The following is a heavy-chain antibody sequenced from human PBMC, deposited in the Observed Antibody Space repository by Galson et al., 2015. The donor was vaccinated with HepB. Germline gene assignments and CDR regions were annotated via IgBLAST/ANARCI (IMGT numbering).Heavy chain of an antibody. V-gene: IGHV1-18*01. CDR1: GYTFTSYG. Sequence: SVKVSCKASGYTFTSYGISWVRQAPGQGLEWMGWISAYNGNTNYAQKLQGRVTMTTDTSTSTAYMELRSLRSDDTAVYYCARGGRIAAAGTYYYYYGMDVWGQGTTVTVSS. CDR3: ARGGRIAAAGTYYYYYGMDV. D-gene: IGHD6-13*01. J-gene: IGHJ6*02. CDR2: ISAYNGNT.